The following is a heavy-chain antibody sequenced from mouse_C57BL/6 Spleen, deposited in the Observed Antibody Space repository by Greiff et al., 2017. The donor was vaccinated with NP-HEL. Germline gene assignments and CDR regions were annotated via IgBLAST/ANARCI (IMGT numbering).Heavy chain of an antibody. V-gene: IGHV1-69*01. J-gene: IGHJ1*03. D-gene: IGHD1-1*01. CDR1: GYTFTSYW. CDR3: ARSEGYYYGSSLYWYFEV. CDR2: IDPSDSYP. Sequence: QVHVKQPGAELVMPGASVKLSCKASGYTFTSYWMHWVKQRPGQGLEWIGEIDPSDSYPTYNQKFKGKSTLTVDKSSSTAYMQLSSLTSEDSAVYYCARSEGYYYGSSLYWYFEVWGTGTTVTVSS.